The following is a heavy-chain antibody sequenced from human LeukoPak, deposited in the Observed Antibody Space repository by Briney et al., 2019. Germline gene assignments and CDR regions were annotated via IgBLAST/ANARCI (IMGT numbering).Heavy chain of an antibody. CDR1: GFTFSNAL. D-gene: IGHD2-15*01. V-gene: IGHV3-15*01. CDR3: ARDGGYCSGGSCNNWFDP. Sequence: PGRSLRLSCAASGFTFSNALMSWVRQAPGKGLEWVGRIKSKTDGGTTDYAAPVKGRFTISRDDSKNTLYLQMNSLRAEDTAVYYCARDGGYCSGGSCNNWFDPWGQGTLVAVSS. CDR2: IKSKTDGGTT. J-gene: IGHJ5*02.